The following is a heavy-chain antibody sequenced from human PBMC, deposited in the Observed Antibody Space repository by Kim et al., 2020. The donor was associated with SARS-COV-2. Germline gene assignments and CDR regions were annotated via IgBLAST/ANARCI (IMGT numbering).Heavy chain of an antibody. Sequence: GGSLRLSCAASGFTFSTYAMTWVRQAPGRGLEWLSAISRSGNTTYYADSVQGRFTISRDNSKNTVYLQMSGLRVEDTAIYYCAQGFDFWGQGTVATVSS. CDR2: ISRSGNTT. CDR3: AQGFDF. J-gene: IGHJ4*02. V-gene: IGHV3-23*01. CDR1: GFTFSTYA.